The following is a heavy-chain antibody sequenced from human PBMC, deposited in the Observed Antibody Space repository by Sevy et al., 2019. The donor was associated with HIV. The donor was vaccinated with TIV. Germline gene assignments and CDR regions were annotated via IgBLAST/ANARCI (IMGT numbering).Heavy chain of an antibody. D-gene: IGHD4-17*01. Sequence: SETLSLTCTVSGGSISSGSYYWSWIRQPAGKGLEWIGRIYTSGSTNYNPSLKSRVTISVDTSKNQFSRKLSSVTAADTAGYYCARGNDYGGIHDAFDIWGQGTMVTVSS. CDR1: GGSISSGSYY. CDR3: ARGNDYGGIHDAFDI. J-gene: IGHJ3*02. V-gene: IGHV4-61*02. CDR2: IYTSGST.